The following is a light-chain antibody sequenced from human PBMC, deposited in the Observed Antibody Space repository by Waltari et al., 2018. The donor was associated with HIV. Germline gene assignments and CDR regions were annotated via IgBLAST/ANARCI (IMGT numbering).Light chain of an antibody. J-gene: IGKJ1*01. CDR1: QSVLYSSNNKNY. CDR2: WAS. CDR3: QQYYTNPRT. V-gene: IGKV4-1*01. Sequence: DIVMTKSPDSLAVSLGERATINCKSRQSVLYSSNNKNYLAWYQQKPGQPPKLLIYWASTRESGVPDRFSGSGSGTDFTLTISSLQAEDVAVYYCQQYYTNPRTFGQGTKVEIK.